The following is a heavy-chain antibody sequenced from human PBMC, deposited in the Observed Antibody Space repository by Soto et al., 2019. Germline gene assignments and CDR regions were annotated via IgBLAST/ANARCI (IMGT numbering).Heavy chain of an antibody. Sequence: GRSLRLSCAASGFTFSSYAMSWVRQAPGKGLEWVSAISGSGGSTYYADSVKGRFTISRDNSKNTLYLQMNSLRAEDTAVYYCANSHPLPSSFSAVPKYYYYYGMDVWGQGTTVTVSS. CDR2: ISGSGGST. J-gene: IGHJ6*02. D-gene: IGHD3-16*02. V-gene: IGHV3-23*01. CDR1: GFTFSSYA. CDR3: ANSHPLPSSFSAVPKYYYYYGMDV.